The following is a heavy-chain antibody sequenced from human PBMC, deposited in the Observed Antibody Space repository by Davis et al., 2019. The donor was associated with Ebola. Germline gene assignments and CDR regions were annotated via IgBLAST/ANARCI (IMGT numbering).Heavy chain of an antibody. V-gene: IGHV1-69*04. Sequence: AASVKVSCKASGYTFTSYAISWVRQAPGQGLEWMGRIIPILGIANYAQKFQGRVTITADKSTSTAYMELSSLRSEDTAVYYCARAGGISVYGMDVWGQGTTVTVSS. J-gene: IGHJ6*02. CDR3: ARAGGISVYGMDV. CDR1: GYTFTSYA. D-gene: IGHD2-8*02. CDR2: IIPILGIA.